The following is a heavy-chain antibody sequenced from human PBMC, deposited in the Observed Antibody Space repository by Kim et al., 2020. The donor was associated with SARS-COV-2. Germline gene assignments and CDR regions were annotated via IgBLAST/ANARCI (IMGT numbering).Heavy chain of an antibody. CDR1: GGSFSGYY. J-gene: IGHJ6*02. CDR2: INHSGST. Sequence: SETLSLTCAVYGGSFSGYYWSWIRQPPGKGLEWIGEINHSGSTNYNPSLKSRVTISVDTSKNQFSLKLSSVTAADTAVYYCARGLLARSIAAAGPLGYSGMDVWGQGTTVTVSS. CDR3: ARGLLARSIAAAGPLGYSGMDV. V-gene: IGHV4-34*01. D-gene: IGHD6-13*01.